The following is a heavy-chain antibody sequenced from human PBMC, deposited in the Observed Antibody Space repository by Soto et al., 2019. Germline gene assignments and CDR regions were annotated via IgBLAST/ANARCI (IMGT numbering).Heavy chain of an antibody. Sequence: QITLNESGPALVKPTQTLTLTCTFSGFSLNTRDVGVGWIRQPPGKALEWLGVVYWDDDKTYSPSLKSRLTNTKDTPKNQVVLRMTKMDPLDTATYYCAHCRGGVASFWGQGTLVTVSS. D-gene: IGHD3-16*01. CDR1: GFSLNTRDVG. V-gene: IGHV2-5*02. J-gene: IGHJ4*02. CDR3: AHCRGGVASF. CDR2: VYWDDDK.